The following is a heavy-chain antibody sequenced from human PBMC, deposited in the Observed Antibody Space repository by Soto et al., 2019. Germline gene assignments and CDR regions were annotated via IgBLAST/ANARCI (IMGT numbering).Heavy chain of an antibody. CDR2: INNDGSSA. CDR1: GFRFSAYW. D-gene: IGHD3-10*01. J-gene: IGHJ4*02. V-gene: IGHV3-74*01. CDR3: ARDSARTFDY. Sequence: EVQLVESGGGLVQPGGSLRLSCAASGFRFSAYWIHWVRQAPGKGLVWVSHINNDGSSATYADSVKGRFTISRDNAKNTVYLQMNSLGADDTAVYYCARDSARTFDYGGQGTLVTVSS.